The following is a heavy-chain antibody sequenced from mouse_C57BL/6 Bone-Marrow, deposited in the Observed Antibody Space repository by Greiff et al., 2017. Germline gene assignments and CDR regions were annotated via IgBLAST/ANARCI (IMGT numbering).Heavy chain of an antibody. CDR2: IDPENGDT. CDR3: TTVEWLRRGYFDV. V-gene: IGHV14-4*01. D-gene: IGHD2-2*01. J-gene: IGHJ1*03. CDR1: GFNINDDY. Sequence: VQLKESGAELVRPGASVKLSCTASGFNINDDYMHWVKPRPEQGLEWIGWIDPENGDTEYASKFQGKATITADTSSNTAYLQLSSLTSEDAAVYYCTTVEWLRRGYFDVWGTGTTVTVSS.